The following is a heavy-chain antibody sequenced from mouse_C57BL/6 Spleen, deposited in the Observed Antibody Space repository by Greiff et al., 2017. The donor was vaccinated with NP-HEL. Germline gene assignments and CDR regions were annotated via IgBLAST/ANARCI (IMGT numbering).Heavy chain of an antibody. CDR2: LHPSDSDT. V-gene: IGHV1-74*01. D-gene: IGHD3-3*01. Sequence: QVQLQQPGAELVKPGASVQVSCKASGYTFTSYWMHWVKQRPGQGLEWIGRLHPSDSDTTYNHKFKGKATLTVDKSSSTAYMQLSSRTSEDAAVYYCARGDVGAYWGQGTLVTVSA. CDR3: ARGDVGAY. J-gene: IGHJ3*01. CDR1: GYTFTSYW.